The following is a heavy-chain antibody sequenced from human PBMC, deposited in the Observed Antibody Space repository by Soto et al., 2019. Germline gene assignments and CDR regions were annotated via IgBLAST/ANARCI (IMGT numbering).Heavy chain of an antibody. J-gene: IGHJ4*02. CDR1: GDSVSSDSAA. CDR3: ARDWPIFNY. CDR2: TAYRSKWST. Sequence: SQTLSLTCVISGDSVSSDSAAWNWIRQSPSRGLEWLGRTAYRSKWSTYYAVSVKSRITIDADTSKNQVSLHLSSVTPEDAAVYYCARDWPIFNYWGQGTLVTVSS. V-gene: IGHV6-1*01.